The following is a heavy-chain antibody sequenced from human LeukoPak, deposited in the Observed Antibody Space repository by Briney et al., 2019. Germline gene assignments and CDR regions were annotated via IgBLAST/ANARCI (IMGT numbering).Heavy chain of an antibody. CDR3: ARGMGATAFDI. CDR2: ICTRGTT. V-gene: IGHV4-61*02. CDR1: GGSISSGSYY. Sequence: SETLSLTCAVSGGSISSGSYYWSWIRQPAGKGLEWVVRICTRGTTNYNPSLKSRVTISLDTSKNQFSLKLSSVTAADTAVYYCARGMGATAFDIWGQGTMVTVSS. J-gene: IGHJ3*02. D-gene: IGHD1-26*01.